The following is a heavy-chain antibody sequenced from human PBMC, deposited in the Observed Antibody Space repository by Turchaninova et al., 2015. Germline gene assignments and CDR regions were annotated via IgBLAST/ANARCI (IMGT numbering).Heavy chain of an antibody. Sequence: VTPWGSLRRSCDAFGLNVAPARMTWVRQAPGKGLEWVGRIKSKGSGGKTDYAEPVGGRFTISRDDSQNTLYLQMNSLKIEDTAIYYCAHVRDPRSWSLGSWGQGTLVTVSS. D-gene: IGHD6-13*01. J-gene: IGHJ5*02. CDR1: GLNVAPAR. V-gene: IGHV3-15*01. CDR3: AHVRDPRSWSLGS. CDR2: IKSKGSGGKT.